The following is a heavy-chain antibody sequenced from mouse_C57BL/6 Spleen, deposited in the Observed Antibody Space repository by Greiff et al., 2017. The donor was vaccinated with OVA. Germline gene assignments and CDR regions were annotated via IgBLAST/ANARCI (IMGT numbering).Heavy chain of an antibody. CDR3: ARIYYDYDVPYAMDY. Sequence: EVQLQQSGPGLVKPSQSLSLTCSVTGYSITSGYYWNWIRQFPGNKLEWMGYISYDGSNNYNPSLKNRISITRDTSKNQFFLKLNSVTTEDTATYYCARIYYDYDVPYAMDYWGQGTSVTVSS. D-gene: IGHD2-4*01. V-gene: IGHV3-6*01. CDR1: GYSITSGYY. J-gene: IGHJ4*01. CDR2: ISYDGSN.